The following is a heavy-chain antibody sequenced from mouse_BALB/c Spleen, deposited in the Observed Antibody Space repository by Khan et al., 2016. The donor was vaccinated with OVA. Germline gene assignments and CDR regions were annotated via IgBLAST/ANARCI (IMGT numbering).Heavy chain of an antibody. J-gene: IGHJ3*01. CDR2: IYPGNVNT. V-gene: IGHV1S56*01. D-gene: IGHD2-1*01. CDR3: AREGYYGNYRAWFAC. CDR1: GYTFTDYY. Sequence: VQLQQSGPELVKPGASVRISCKASGYTFTDYYINWMKQRPGQGLDWIGWIYPGNVNTKYNEKFKDKATLTADKSSSTAYMQLRSMTSEDSAVYFCAREGYYGNYRAWFACWGQGTLVTVSA.